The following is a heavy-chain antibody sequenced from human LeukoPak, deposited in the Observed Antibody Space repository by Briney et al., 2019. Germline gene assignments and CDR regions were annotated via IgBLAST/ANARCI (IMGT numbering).Heavy chain of an antibody. D-gene: IGHD3-22*01. Sequence: GGSLRLSCAASGFTFSSYSMNWVRQAPGKGLEWVSYISSSSSTIYYADSVKGRFTISRDNAKNSLYLQMNSLRDEDTAVYYCAREIDGYDSSGYYFHYFDYWGQGTLVTVSS. J-gene: IGHJ4*02. CDR2: ISSSSSTI. CDR3: AREIDGYDSSGYYFHYFDY. CDR1: GFTFSSYS. V-gene: IGHV3-48*02.